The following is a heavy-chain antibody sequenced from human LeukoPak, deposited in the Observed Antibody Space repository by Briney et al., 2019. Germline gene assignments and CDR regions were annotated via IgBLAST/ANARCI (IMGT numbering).Heavy chain of an antibody. D-gene: IGHD3-22*01. V-gene: IGHV1-3*01. CDR2: INAGNGNT. J-gene: IGHJ5*02. Sequence: SVKVPCKASGYTFTSYAMHWVRQAPGQRLEWMGWINAGNGNTKYSQKFQGRVTITRDASASTAYMELSSLRSEDTAVYYCARENPHYYDSSPPFDPWGQGTLVTVSS. CDR1: GYTFTSYA. CDR3: ARENPHYYDSSPPFDP.